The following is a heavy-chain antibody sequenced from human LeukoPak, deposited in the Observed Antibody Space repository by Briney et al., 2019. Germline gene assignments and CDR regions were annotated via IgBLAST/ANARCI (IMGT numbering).Heavy chain of an antibody. J-gene: IGHJ4*02. V-gene: IGHV3-48*01. CDR2: ISSSSSTI. CDR1: GFTFSSYS. Sequence: GGSLRLSCAASGFTFSSYSMNWVRQAPGKGLEWVSYISSSSSTIYYADSVKGRFTISRDNSKNTLYLQMNSLRAEDTAVYYCARDAKAIDYWGQGTLVTVSS. CDR3: ARDAKAIDY.